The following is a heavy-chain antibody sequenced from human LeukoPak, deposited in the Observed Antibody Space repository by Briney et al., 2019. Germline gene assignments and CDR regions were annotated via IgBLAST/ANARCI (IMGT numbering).Heavy chain of an antibody. CDR2: INQDGTEK. J-gene: IGHJ4*02. V-gene: IGHV3-7*01. Sequence: QAGGSLRLSCAASGFTFSSYWMNWVRQAPGKGLEWVANINQDGTEKYYVDSVKGRFTISRDNAKNSLYLQMNSLRAEDTAIYYCARVYQGVAIFDGIDYWGQGTLVTVSS. CDR1: GFTFSSYW. CDR3: ARVYQGVAIFDGIDY. D-gene: IGHD3-3*01.